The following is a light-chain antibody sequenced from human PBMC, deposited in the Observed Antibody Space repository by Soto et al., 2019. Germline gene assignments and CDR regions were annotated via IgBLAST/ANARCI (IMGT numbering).Light chain of an antibody. CDR3: GTWDSSLSYYV. Sequence: QSVLTQPPSVSAAPGQKVTISCSGGSSNVGNNFVSWYQHLPGTAPRLLMSENNKRPSGIPDRFSGSKSSTSATLDITGLQTGDEADYYCGTWDSSLSYYVFGTGTKVTVL. CDR2: ENN. CDR1: SSNVGNNF. V-gene: IGLV1-51*01. J-gene: IGLJ1*01.